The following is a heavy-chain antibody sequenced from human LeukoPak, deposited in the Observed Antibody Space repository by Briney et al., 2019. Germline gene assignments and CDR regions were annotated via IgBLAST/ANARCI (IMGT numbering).Heavy chain of an antibody. V-gene: IGHV1-18*01. J-gene: IGHJ4*02. CDR2: ISAYNGNT. D-gene: IGHD4-17*01. CDR1: GYTFTSYG. CDR3: AKGDYGDPFDY. Sequence: ASVTVSCKASGYTFTSYGISWVRQAPGQGLEWMGWISAYNGNTNYAQKLQGRVTMTTDTSTSTAYMELRGLRSDDTAVYYCAKGDYGDPFDYWGQGTLVTVSS.